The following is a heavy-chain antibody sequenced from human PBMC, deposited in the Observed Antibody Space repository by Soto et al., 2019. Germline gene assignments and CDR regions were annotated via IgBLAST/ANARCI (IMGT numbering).Heavy chain of an antibody. CDR1: GGSISSYY. V-gene: IGHV4-59*01. Sequence: PSETLSLTCTVSGGSISSYYWSWIRQPPGKGLEWIGNIYYSVSTNYNPSLKSRVTISVDTSKNQFSLKLSSVTAADTAVYYCASERYYGMEVWGNGRTVTLSA. J-gene: IGHJ6*04. CDR2: IYYSVST. CDR3: ASERYYGMEV.